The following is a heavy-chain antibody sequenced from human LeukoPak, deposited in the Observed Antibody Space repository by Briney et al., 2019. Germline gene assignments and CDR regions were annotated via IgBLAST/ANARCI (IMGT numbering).Heavy chain of an antibody. Sequence: SETLSLTCAVYGGSFSGYYWSWVRQAPGKGLEWIGEINHSGSTNYNPSLKSRVTISVDTSKNQFSLKLSSVTAADTAVYYCARGMGTTGTRYNWFDPWGQGTLVTVSS. CDR1: GGSFSGYY. CDR2: INHSGST. D-gene: IGHD1-1*01. J-gene: IGHJ5*02. CDR3: ARGMGTTGTRYNWFDP. V-gene: IGHV4-34*01.